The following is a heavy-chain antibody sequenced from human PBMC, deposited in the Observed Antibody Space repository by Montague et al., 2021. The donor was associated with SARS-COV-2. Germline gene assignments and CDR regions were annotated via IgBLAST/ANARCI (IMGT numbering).Heavy chain of an antibody. J-gene: IGHJ4*02. Sequence: SLRLSCAASGFTFDDYAMHWVRQAPGKGLEWVSGISWNSGSIGYADSVKGRFTISRDDAKNSLYLQMNSLRAEDTALYYCAKLPSRDGYNLRDYWGQGTRVTVSS. CDR1: GFTFDDYA. CDR3: AKLPSRDGYNLRDY. V-gene: IGHV3-9*01. D-gene: IGHD5-24*01. CDR2: ISWNSGSI.